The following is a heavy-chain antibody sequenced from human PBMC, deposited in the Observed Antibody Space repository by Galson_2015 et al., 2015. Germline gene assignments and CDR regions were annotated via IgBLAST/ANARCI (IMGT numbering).Heavy chain of an antibody. J-gene: IGHJ5*02. D-gene: IGHD3-22*01. CDR1: GGSISSSSYY. V-gene: IGHV4-39*01. CDR3: ARHVILWDSSGYFNWFDP. Sequence: ETLSLTCPVSGGSISSSSYYWGWIRQPPGQGLEWIGSIYYSGSTYYNPSLKSRVTISVDTSKNQFSLKLSSVTAADTAGYYCARHVILWDSSGYFNWFDPWGQGTLVTVSS. CDR2: IYYSGST.